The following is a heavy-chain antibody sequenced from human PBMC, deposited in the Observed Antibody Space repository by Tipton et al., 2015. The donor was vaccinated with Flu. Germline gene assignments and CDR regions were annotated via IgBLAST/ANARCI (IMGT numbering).Heavy chain of an antibody. CDR1: GFTVSSNY. V-gene: IGHV3-21*01. Sequence: SLRLSCAASGFTVSSNYMNWVRQAPGKGLEWVSSISSSSSYIYYADSVKGRFTISRDNAKNSLYLQMNSLRAEDTAVYYCARVSYSGYGGDIGFWGQGTLVTVSS. CDR3: ARVSYSGYGGDIGF. J-gene: IGHJ4*02. D-gene: IGHD5-12*01. CDR2: ISSSSSYI.